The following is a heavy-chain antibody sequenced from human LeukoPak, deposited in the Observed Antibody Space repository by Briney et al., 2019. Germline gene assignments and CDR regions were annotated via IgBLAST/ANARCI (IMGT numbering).Heavy chain of an antibody. J-gene: IGHJ4*02. V-gene: IGHV1-69*04. CDR2: IIPILGIA. CDR1: GGTFSSYA. D-gene: IGHD6-13*01. CDR3: ARVPIAAAPYFDY. Sequence: GASVKVSCKASGGTFSSYAISWVRQAPGQGLEWVGRIIPILGIANYAQKFQGRVTITADKSTSTAYMELSSLRSEDTAVYYCARVPIAAAPYFDYWGQGTLVTVSS.